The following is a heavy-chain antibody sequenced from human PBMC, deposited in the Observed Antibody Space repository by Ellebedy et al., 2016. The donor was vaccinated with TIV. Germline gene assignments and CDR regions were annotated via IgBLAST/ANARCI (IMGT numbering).Heavy chain of an antibody. V-gene: IGHV3-33*08. Sequence: GESLKISXAASGFTFSSYSMNWVRQPPGKGLAWVALIYFDGSKKFYADSVKGRFTISRDNSRNTVYLHMNNLRADDTALYYCARASLTGTTATFWGRGTTVTVSS. D-gene: IGHD1-14*01. J-gene: IGHJ6*04. CDR2: IYFDGSKK. CDR3: ARASLTGTTATF. CDR1: GFTFSSYS.